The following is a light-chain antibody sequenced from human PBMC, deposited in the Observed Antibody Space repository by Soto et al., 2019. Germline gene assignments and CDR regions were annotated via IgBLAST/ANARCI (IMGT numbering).Light chain of an antibody. J-gene: IGKJ2*01. V-gene: IGKV3-20*01. Sequence: EIVLTQSPGTRSLSPGERATLSCRASQSVNSSHLAWYQQKLGQAPRLLIHGASTRATAIPDRFSGSGSGTDFTITISRLEPEDFAVYYCQQYGSSPKYTFGQGTKLEV. CDR3: QQYGSSPKYT. CDR2: GAS. CDR1: QSVNSSH.